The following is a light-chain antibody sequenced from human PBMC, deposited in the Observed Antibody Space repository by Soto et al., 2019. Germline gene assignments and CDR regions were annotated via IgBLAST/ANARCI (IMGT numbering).Light chain of an antibody. CDR1: SGYSNYK. Sequence: QSVLTQPPSASASLGASVTLTCTLSSGYSNYKVDWYQQRPGKGPRFVMRVGTGGIVGSKGDGIPDRFSVLGSGLNRYLTIKNIQEEDESDYHCGADHGSGSNFAVVFDGGTKVTVL. J-gene: IGLJ2*01. CDR2: VGTGGIVG. CDR3: GADHGSGSNFAVV. V-gene: IGLV9-49*01.